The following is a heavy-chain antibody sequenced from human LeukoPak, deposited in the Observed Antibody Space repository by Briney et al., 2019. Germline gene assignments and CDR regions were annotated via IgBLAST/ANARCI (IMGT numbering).Heavy chain of an antibody. Sequence: GGSLRLSCAASGFTFSDYEMNWVRQAPGKGLEWLSHISVSGTTIHYADSVKGRFTISRDNAKNSLYLQMNSLRAEDTAVYYCAELGITMIGGVWGKGTTVTISS. CDR1: GFTFSDYE. J-gene: IGHJ6*04. CDR2: ISVSGTTI. V-gene: IGHV3-48*03. CDR3: AELGITMIGGV. D-gene: IGHD3-10*02.